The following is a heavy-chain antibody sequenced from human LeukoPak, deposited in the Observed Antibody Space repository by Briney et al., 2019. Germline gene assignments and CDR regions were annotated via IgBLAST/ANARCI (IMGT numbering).Heavy chain of an antibody. CDR3: AREGGYYGSGSYIVDYYYYGMDV. CDR1: GYTFTSYG. Sequence: ASVKVSCTASGYTFTSYGISWVRQAPGQGLEWVGWISAYSGNTNYAQKLQGRVTMTTDTSTSTAYMEMRSLRSDDTAVYYCAREGGYYGSGSYIVDYYYYGMDVCSQGTTVTVSS. V-gene: IGHV1-18*01. D-gene: IGHD3-10*01. J-gene: IGHJ6*02. CDR2: ISAYSGNT.